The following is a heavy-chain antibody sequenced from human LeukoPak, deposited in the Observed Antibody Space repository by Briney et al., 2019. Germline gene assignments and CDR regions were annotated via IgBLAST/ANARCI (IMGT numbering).Heavy chain of an antibody. Sequence: SETLSLTCTVSGASISSSYWSWIRQPPGKGLEWIGYIYYSGSTNYNPSLKSRVTVSVDTSKNQFSLKLSSVTAADTAVYYCARGQQGPDAFDIWGQGTMVTVSS. D-gene: IGHD6-13*01. V-gene: IGHV4-59*01. CDR2: IYYSGST. CDR3: ARGQQGPDAFDI. CDR1: GASISSSY. J-gene: IGHJ3*02.